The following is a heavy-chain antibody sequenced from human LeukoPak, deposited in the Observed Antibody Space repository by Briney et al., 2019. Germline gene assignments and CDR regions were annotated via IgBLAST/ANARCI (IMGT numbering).Heavy chain of an antibody. CDR1: GYTLTELS. J-gene: IGHJ4*02. CDR2: FDPEDGET. V-gene: IGHV1-24*01. D-gene: IGHD3-10*01. CDR3: ARAGVRGVSRFVY. Sequence: ASVKVSCKVSGYTLTELSMHWVRQAPGKGLEWMGGFDPEDGETIYAQKFQGRVTMTRNTFISTSYMELSSLRSEDTAVYYCARAGVRGVSRFVYWGQGTLVTVSS.